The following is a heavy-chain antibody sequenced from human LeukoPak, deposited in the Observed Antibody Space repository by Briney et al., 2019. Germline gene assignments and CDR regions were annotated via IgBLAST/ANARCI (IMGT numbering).Heavy chain of an antibody. CDR3: ARAGLDPYYYDSSGYYFDY. CDR2: IYHSGST. Sequence: PSETLSLTCTVSGGSISGYYWSWIRQPPGKGLEWVGYIYHSGSTNYNPSLKSRITISVDTSKNQFSLRLTSVTAADTAVYYCARAGLDPYYYDSSGYYFDYWGQGTLVTVSS. D-gene: IGHD3-22*01. CDR1: GGSISGYY. V-gene: IGHV4-59*01. J-gene: IGHJ4*02.